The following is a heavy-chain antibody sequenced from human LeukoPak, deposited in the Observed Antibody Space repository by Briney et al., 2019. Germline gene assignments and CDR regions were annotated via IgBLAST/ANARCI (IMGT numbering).Heavy chain of an antibody. V-gene: IGHV3-48*03. CDR1: GFTFSDYK. CDR2: ISIRGVII. J-gene: IGHJ4*02. CDR3: ARPTYSGSYYWFDY. D-gene: IGHD1-26*01. Sequence: GGSLRLSCAASGFTFSDYKMNWGRQAPGKGLEGVSYISIRGVIIFYADSVRGRFSISRDNVDKSLVLQMNNLRADGSGRYYCARPTYSGSYYWFDYWGQGTLVTVSS.